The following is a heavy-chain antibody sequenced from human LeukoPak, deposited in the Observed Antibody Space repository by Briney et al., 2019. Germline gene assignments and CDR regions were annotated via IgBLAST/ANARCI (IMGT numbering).Heavy chain of an antibody. D-gene: IGHD3-22*01. CDR1: GFTFSSYW. CDR2: INSDGSST. Sequence: GRSLRLSCAASGFTFSSYWMHWVRQAPGKGLVWVSRINSDGSSTSYADSVKGRFTISRDNAKNTLYLQMNSLRAEDTAVYYCARGDDSSGYYHADYWGQGTLVTVSS. CDR3: ARGDDSSGYYHADY. J-gene: IGHJ4*02. V-gene: IGHV3-74*01.